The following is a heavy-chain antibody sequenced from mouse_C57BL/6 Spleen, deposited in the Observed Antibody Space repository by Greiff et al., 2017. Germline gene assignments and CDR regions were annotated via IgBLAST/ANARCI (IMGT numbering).Heavy chain of an antibody. V-gene: IGHV1-63*01. CDR3: AREGAGRGFAY. Sequence: QVHVKQSGAELVRPGTSVKMSCKASGYTFTNYWIGWAKQRPGHGLEWIGDIYPGGGYTNYNEKFKGKATLTADKSSSTAYMQFSSLTSEDSAIYYCAREGAGRGFAYWGQGTLVTVSA. D-gene: IGHD3-3*01. J-gene: IGHJ3*01. CDR1: GYTFTNYW. CDR2: IYPGGGYT.